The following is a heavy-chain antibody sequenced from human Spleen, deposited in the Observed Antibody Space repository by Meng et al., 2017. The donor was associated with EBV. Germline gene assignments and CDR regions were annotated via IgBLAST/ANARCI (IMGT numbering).Heavy chain of an antibody. V-gene: IGHV4-34*02. CDR2: INHSGST. Sequence: VQLPQCCAGLMNPSPTLSLTLHCYGESFSGHTSTWIPQPPGKGLEWIGKINHSGSTNSNPSLKSRATISVDTSKNQFSLKLSSVTAADTAVYYCARGYCSGGSCYSDYWGQGTLVTVSS. CDR3: ARGYCSGGSCYSDY. J-gene: IGHJ4*02. CDR1: GESFSGHT. D-gene: IGHD2-15*01.